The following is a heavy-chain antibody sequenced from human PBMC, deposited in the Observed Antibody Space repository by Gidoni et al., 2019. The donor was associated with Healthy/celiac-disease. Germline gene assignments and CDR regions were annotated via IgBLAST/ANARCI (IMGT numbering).Heavy chain of an antibody. CDR3: ARSRDDIGPQPDY. CDR1: GFTFSSYS. J-gene: IGHJ4*02. D-gene: IGHD1-1*01. Sequence: EVQLVESGGGLVKPGGSLRLSCAASGFTFSSYSMNWVRQAPGKGLEWVSSISSSSSYIYYADSVKGRFTISRDNAKNSLYLQMNSLRAEDTAVYYCARSRDDIGPQPDYWGQGTLVTVSS. CDR2: ISSSSSYI. V-gene: IGHV3-21*01.